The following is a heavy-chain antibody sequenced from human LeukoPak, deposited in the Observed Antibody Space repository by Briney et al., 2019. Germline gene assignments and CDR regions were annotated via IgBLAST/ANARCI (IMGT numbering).Heavy chain of an antibody. D-gene: IGHD1-26*01. CDR1: GFTFSSYS. V-gene: IGHV3-21*01. CDR2: ISSSSSYI. CDR3: AREILGSAFSFD. J-gene: IGHJ4*01. Sequence: PGGSLRLSCAASGFTFSSYSMNWVRQAPGKGLEWVSSISSSSSYIYYAESVRGRFTSSRDTSENTLYLQMNNLRPEDTAIYYCAREILGSAFSFD.